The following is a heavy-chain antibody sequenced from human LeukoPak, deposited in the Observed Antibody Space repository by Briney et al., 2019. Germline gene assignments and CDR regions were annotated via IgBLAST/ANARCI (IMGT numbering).Heavy chain of an antibody. Sequence: ASVKVSCKALGYTFTGYYIHWVRQAPGQGLEWMGWLNPDSGGTNYAQKFQGRVTLTGDASSSTAYMELSSLRSDDTAVYYCARESTDRSAYYSPFDYWGQGTLVTVSS. D-gene: IGHD3-22*01. J-gene: IGHJ4*02. CDR3: ARESTDRSAYYSPFDY. V-gene: IGHV1-2*02. CDR2: LNPDSGGT. CDR1: GYTFTGYY.